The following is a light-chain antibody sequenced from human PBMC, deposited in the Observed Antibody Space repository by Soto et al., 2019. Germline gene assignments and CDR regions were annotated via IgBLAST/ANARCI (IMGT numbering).Light chain of an antibody. CDR3: LQDYTFPRT. CDR2: SAS. V-gene: IGKV1-6*01. Sequence: AIQMTQSPSSLSASVGDRVTITCRASQGISNDLGWYQQKPGRAPKLLITSASSLQTGVPSRFSGSGSGTDFSRTITCLQPEEFATYYCLQDYTFPRTFGGGTKVQIK. CDR1: QGISND. J-gene: IGKJ4*01.